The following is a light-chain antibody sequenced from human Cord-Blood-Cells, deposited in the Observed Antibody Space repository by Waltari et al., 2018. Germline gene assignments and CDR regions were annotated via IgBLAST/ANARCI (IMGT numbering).Light chain of an antibody. V-gene: IGKV1-8*01. CDR3: QQYYSYPLT. CDR2: AAS. J-gene: IGKJ4*01. CDR1: QGISSY. Sequence: AIRMTQSPSSFSASTGDRVTNTCRASQGISSYLDWYQQKPVKAPKLLIYAASTLQSGVPSRFSGSGSGTDFTLTISCLQSEDFATYYCQQYYSYPLTFGGGTKVEIK.